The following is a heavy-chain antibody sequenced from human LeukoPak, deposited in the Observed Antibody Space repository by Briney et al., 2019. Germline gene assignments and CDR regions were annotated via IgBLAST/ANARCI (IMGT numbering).Heavy chain of an antibody. CDR3: ARGPSGSQYYFDS. D-gene: IGHD3-10*01. CDR2: IYYSGSS. J-gene: IGHJ4*02. Sequence: SETLSLTCTVSGGSIRSGDYYWSWIRQHPEKGLEWIGFIYYSGSSYYNPSLESQVTISVDTSKNQFSLKLSPVTAADTAVYYCARGPSGSQYYFDSWGQGTLVSVSS. V-gene: IGHV4-31*01. CDR1: GGSIRSGDYY.